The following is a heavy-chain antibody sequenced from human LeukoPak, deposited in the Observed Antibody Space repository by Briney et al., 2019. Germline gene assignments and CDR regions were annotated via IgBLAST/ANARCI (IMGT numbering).Heavy chain of an antibody. Sequence: ASVKVSCKASGYTFTSYYMHWVRQAPGQGLEWMGIINPSGGSTSYAQKFQGRVTMTRDTSISTAYMELSRLRSDDTAVYYCAVITIFGVVRYFDYWGQGTLVTVSS. D-gene: IGHD3-3*01. J-gene: IGHJ4*02. CDR3: AVITIFGVVRYFDY. CDR2: INPSGGST. V-gene: IGHV1-46*01. CDR1: GYTFTSYY.